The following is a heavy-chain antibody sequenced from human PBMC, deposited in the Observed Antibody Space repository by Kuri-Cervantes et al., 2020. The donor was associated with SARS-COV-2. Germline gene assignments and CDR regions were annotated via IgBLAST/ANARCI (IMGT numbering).Heavy chain of an antibody. D-gene: IGHD1-26*01. V-gene: IGHV4-59*01. CDR1: NASISSYY. Sequence: GSLRLSCTVSNASISSYYWSWIRQPPGEGLEWIGYISHSRGTNYNPSLKSRVTISRDTSKNQFSLKLTSVSAADTAVYYCTRALSHTGYSGSYNRFDPWGQGTLVTVSS. CDR3: TRALSHTGYSGSYNRFDP. CDR2: ISHSRGT. J-gene: IGHJ5*02.